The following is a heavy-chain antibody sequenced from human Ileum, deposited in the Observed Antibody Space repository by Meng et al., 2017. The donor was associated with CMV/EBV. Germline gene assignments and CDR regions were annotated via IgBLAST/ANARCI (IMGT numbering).Heavy chain of an antibody. CDR2: MNPNSGGT. J-gene: IGHJ6*02. CDR1: GYTFTAYY. Sequence: ASVKVSCKASGYTFTAYYILWIRQAPGQGLEYMGWMNPNSGGTISAQKFKGRVTMTRDTSIATAYMEMSRLTADDTAVYYCVRDLKANSVTTRGLYGMDIWGQGTTVTVSS. V-gene: IGHV1-2*02. CDR3: VRDLKANSVTTRGLYGMDI. D-gene: IGHD4-11*01.